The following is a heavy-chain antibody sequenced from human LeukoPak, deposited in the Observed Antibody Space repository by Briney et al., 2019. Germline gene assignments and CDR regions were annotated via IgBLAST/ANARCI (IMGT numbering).Heavy chain of an antibody. CDR2: ISWNSGSI. Sequence: GGSLRLSCAASGFTFDDYAMHLVRQAPGKGLEWVSGISWNSGSIGYADSVKGRFTISRDNAKNSLYLQMNSLRAEDTALYYCAKDSYDFWSGPPDYWGQGTLVTVSS. CDR3: AKDSYDFWSGPPDY. D-gene: IGHD3-3*01. V-gene: IGHV3-9*01. CDR1: GFTFDDYA. J-gene: IGHJ4*02.